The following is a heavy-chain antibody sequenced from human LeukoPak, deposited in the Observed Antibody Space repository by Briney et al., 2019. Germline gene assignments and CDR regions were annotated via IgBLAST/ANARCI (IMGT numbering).Heavy chain of an antibody. CDR2: ISGSGGST. D-gene: IGHD6-6*01. CDR3: AKATSIAARPSDAFDI. Sequence: PGGSLRLSCAASGFTFSSYAMSWVRQAPGKGLEWVSAISGSGGSTYYADSVKGRFTISRDNSKNTLYLQMNSLRAEDTAVYYCAKATSIAARPSDAFDIWGQGTMVTVSS. V-gene: IGHV3-23*01. CDR1: GFTFSSYA. J-gene: IGHJ3*02.